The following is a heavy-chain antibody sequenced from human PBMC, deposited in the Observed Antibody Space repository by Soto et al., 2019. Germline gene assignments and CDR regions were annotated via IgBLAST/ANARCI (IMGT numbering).Heavy chain of an antibody. CDR1: GYTFTSYG. Sequence: QVQLVQSGAEVKKPGASVKVSCKASGYTFTSYGISWVRQAPGQGLEWMGWISAYNGNTNYAQKLQGRVTMTTDTSTSTAYMELRSLRSDDTAVYYCARDGRGTVMGFTAGDWFDPWGQGTLVTVSS. CDR3: ARDGRGTVMGFTAGDWFDP. J-gene: IGHJ5*02. CDR2: ISAYNGNT. V-gene: IGHV1-18*01. D-gene: IGHD5-18*01.